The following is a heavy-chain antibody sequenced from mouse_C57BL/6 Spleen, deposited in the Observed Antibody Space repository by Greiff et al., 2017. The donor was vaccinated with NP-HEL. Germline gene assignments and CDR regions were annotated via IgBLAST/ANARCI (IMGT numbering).Heavy chain of an antibody. CDR2: INYDGSST. Sequence: LVESEGGLVQPGSSMKLSCTASGFTFSDYYMAWVRQVPEKGLEWVANINYDGSSTYYLDSLKSRFIISRDNAKNILYLQMSSLKSEDTATYYCAREERDYYGSSYGYFDVWGTGTTVTVSS. V-gene: IGHV5-16*01. CDR1: GFTFSDYY. J-gene: IGHJ1*03. D-gene: IGHD1-1*01. CDR3: AREERDYYGSSYGYFDV.